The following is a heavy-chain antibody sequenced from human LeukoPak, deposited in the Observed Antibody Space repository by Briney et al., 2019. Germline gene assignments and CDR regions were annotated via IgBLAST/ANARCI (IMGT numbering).Heavy chain of an antibody. D-gene: IGHD5-24*01. CDR2: IGIDSGNT. V-gene: IGHV3-48*01. Sequence: GRSLRLSCAASGFTFSDYSMNWVRQAPGKGLEWISYIGIDSGNTNYADSVKGRFTISGDKAKNSLYLQMNSLRVEDTAVYYCARDYKYAFDNWGQGTLVTVSS. J-gene: IGHJ4*02. CDR3: ARDYKYAFDN. CDR1: GFTFSDYS.